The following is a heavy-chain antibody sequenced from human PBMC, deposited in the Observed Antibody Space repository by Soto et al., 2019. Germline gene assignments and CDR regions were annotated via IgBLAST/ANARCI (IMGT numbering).Heavy chain of an antibody. V-gene: IGHV1-69*13. Sequence: SSVKVSCKASRGMFYSSAINWVRQAPGQGLEWMGGIVPMNGSPKYAQEFLGRVTISADASATTAYMDLSGLKSEDTAVYYCSFAPNSTYHVIYSWGRGTAVPVSS. J-gene: IGHJ5*01. CDR2: IVPMNGSP. D-gene: IGHD2-2*01. CDR3: SFAPNSTYHVIYS. CDR1: RGMFYSSA.